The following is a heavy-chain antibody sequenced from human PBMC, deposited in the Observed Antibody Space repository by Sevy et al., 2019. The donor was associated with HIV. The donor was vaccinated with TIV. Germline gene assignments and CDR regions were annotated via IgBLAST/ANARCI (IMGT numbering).Heavy chain of an antibody. V-gene: IGHV3-30*18. D-gene: IGHD5-12*01. CDR1: GFTFSSFD. CDR2: ISNDGSNK. J-gene: IGHJ4*02. Sequence: GGSLRLSCVVSGFTFSSFDMHWVRQAPGKGLEWVAFISNDGSNKYYEDSVKGRVTISRDNSKNTLYLQMNSLRAEDTAAYYCAKDRLGSYEGLFNYWGQGTLVTVSS. CDR3: AKDRLGSYEGLFNY.